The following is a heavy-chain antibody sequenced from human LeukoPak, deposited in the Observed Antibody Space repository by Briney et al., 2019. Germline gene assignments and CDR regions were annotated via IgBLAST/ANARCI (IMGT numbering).Heavy chain of an antibody. CDR1: GYSISSGYY. V-gene: IGHV4-38-2*02. CDR2: IYRSGST. CDR3: ARVDSSGWYGFDY. D-gene: IGHD6-19*01. Sequence: SETLSLTCTVSGYSISSGYYWVWIRQPPGKGLEWIGSIYRSGSTNYNPSLKSRVTISVDTSQNQFSLKVNSVTAADTAVYYCARVDSSGWYGFDYWGQGTLVTVSS. J-gene: IGHJ4*02.